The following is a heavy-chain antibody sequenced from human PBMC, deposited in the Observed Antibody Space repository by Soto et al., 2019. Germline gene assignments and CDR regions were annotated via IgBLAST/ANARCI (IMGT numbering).Heavy chain of an antibody. D-gene: IGHD2-21*02. V-gene: IGHV2-5*02. CDR2: IYWDGDE. J-gene: IGHJ4*02. Sequence: QITLKESGPTLVKPTQTLTLTCTFSGFSLTTSVVGVGWIRQPPGKALEWLALIYWDGDERYSPSLRNRLTNTKDTSKKQVGLTVANMDPADTATYFCAPRVLRTFYGLVTTTALYFDHWGQGALVTVS. CDR1: GFSLTTSVVG. CDR3: APRVLRTFYGLVTTTALYFDH.